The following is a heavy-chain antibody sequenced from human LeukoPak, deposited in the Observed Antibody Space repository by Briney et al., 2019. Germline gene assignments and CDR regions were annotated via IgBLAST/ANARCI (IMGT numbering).Heavy chain of an antibody. CDR3: ARSALYYYGSGSHGVFDY. V-gene: IGHV4-34*01. CDR2: INHSGST. D-gene: IGHD3-10*01. CDR1: GGSFSGYY. Sequence: SETLSLTCAVYGGSFSGYYWSWIRQPPGKGLEWIGEINHSGSTNYNPSLKSRVTISVDTSKNQFSLKLSSVTAADTAVYYCARSALYYYGSGSHGVFDYWGQGTLVTVSS. J-gene: IGHJ4*02.